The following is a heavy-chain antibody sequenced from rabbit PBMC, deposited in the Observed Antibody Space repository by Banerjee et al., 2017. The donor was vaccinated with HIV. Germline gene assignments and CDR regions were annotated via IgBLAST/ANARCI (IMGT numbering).Heavy chain of an antibody. V-gene: IGHV1S45*01. CDR3: ARDLAGVIGWNFDL. J-gene: IGHJ4*01. D-gene: IGHD4-1*01. CDR2: TYIGSSDIT. CDR1: GFSFSSSYW. Sequence: QEQLEESGGDLVKPEGSLTLTCTASGFSFSSSYWICWVRQAPGKGLEWIACTYIGSSDITYYASWAKGRFTISRTSSTTVALQMTSLTAADTATYFCARDLAGVIGWNFDLWGPGTLVTVS.